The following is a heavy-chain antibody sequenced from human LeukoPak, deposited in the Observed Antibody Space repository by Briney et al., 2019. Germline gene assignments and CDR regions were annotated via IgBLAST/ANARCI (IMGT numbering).Heavy chain of an antibody. J-gene: IGHJ4*02. CDR3: ARRFPYDYVWGSYRYSGGYYFDY. CDR2: INHSGST. Sequence: SETLSLTCAVYGGSFSGYYWSWIRQPPGKGLEWIGEINHSGSTNYNPSLKSRVTISVDTSKNQFSLKLSSVTAADTAVYYCARRFPYDYVWGSYRYSGGYYFDYWGQGTLVTVSS. V-gene: IGHV4-34*01. D-gene: IGHD3-16*02. CDR1: GGSFSGYY.